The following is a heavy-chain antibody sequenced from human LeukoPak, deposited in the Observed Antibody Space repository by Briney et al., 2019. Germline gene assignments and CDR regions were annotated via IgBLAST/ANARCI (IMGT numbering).Heavy chain of an antibody. Sequence: ASVKVSCKASGYTFTSYGISWVRQAPGQGLEGMGWISAYNGNTNYAQKLRGRVTMTTDTSTSTAYMELRSLRSDDTAVYYCARDGLIVGATDWFDPWGQGTLVTVSS. J-gene: IGHJ5*02. CDR1: GYTFTSYG. D-gene: IGHD1-26*01. CDR3: ARDGLIVGATDWFDP. V-gene: IGHV1-18*01. CDR2: ISAYNGNT.